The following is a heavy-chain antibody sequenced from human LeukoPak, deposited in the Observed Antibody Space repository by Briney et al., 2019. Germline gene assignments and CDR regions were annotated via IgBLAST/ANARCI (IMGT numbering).Heavy chain of an antibody. D-gene: IGHD3-10*01. J-gene: IGHJ4*02. V-gene: IGHV3-64*01. Sequence: GGSLRLSCAASGSTFSSYAMHWVRQAPGKGLEYVSAISSNGGSTYYANSVKGRFTISRDNSMNTLYLQMGSLRAEDMAVYYCAAGPYYYGSGSYYSPQFDYWGQGTLVTVSS. CDR1: GSTFSSYA. CDR2: ISSNGGST. CDR3: AAGPYYYGSGSYYSPQFDY.